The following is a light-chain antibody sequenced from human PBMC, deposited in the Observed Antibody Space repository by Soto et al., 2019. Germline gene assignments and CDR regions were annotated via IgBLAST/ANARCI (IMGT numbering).Light chain of an antibody. CDR2: GAS. J-gene: IGKJ1*01. CDR1: QNFNSIY. Sequence: EIVLTQSPGTLSLSPGDRATLSCTASQNFNSIYLAWYQQKPGQAPRLLIYGASTRATGIPARFSGSGSGTEFTLTISSLQSEDFAVYYCQQYNNWPRTFGQGTKVDI. V-gene: IGKV3-15*01. CDR3: QQYNNWPRT.